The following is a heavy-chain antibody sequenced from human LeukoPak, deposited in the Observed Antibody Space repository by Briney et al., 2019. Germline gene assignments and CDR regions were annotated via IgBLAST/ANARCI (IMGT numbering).Heavy chain of an antibody. J-gene: IGHJ5*02. CDR1: GFTFSSYW. V-gene: IGHV3-7*01. CDR3: ARDGYYGSGRPTNWFDP. D-gene: IGHD3-10*01. CDR2: IKQDGSEK. Sequence: GGSLRLSCAASGFTFSSYWMSWVRRAPGKGLEWVANIKQDGSEKYYVDSVKGRFTISRDNAKNSLYLQMNSLRAEDTAVYYCARDGYYGSGRPTNWFDPWGQGTLVTVSS.